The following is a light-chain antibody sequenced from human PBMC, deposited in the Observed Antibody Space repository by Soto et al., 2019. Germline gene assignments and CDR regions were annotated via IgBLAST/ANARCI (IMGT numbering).Light chain of an antibody. CDR1: SSNIGAGYD. V-gene: IGLV1-40*01. CDR2: GNS. CDR3: QSYDSSLSGYV. Sequence: QSALTQPPSVSGAPGQRVTISCTGSSSNIGAGYDVHWYHQLPGTAPKLLIYGNSNRPSGVPDRFSGSKSGTSASLAITGLQAEDEADYYCQSYDSSLSGYVFGTGTKVTVL. J-gene: IGLJ1*01.